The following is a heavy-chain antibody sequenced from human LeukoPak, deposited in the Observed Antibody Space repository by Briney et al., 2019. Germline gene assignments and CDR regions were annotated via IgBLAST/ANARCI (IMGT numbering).Heavy chain of an antibody. CDR2: ISAYNGNT. Sequence: ALVKVSCKASGYTFTSYGISWVRQAPGQGLEWMGWISAYNGNTNYAQKLQGRVTMTTDTSTSTAYMELRSLRSDDTAVYYCASVTGTTLAPQTNWFDPWGQGTLVTVSS. D-gene: IGHD1-7*01. CDR3: ASVTGTTLAPQTNWFDP. CDR1: GYTFTSYG. V-gene: IGHV1-18*01. J-gene: IGHJ5*02.